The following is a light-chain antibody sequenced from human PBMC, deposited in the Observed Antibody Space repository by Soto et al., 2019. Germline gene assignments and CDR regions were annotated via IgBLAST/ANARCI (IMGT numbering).Light chain of an antibody. V-gene: IGLV1-47*01. Sequence: QSVLTQPPSASETPGQRVTISCSGSSSNIGSNYVYWYQQLPGTAPKLLIYRNNQRPSGVPDRFSGSKSGTSVSLAISGLRSEDEADYYCAAWDDSLSGWVFGGGTKLTVL. CDR2: RNN. J-gene: IGLJ3*02. CDR3: AAWDDSLSGWV. CDR1: SSNIGSNY.